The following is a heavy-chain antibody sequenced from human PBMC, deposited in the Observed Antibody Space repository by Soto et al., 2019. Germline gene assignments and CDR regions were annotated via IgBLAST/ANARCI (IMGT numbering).Heavy chain of an antibody. Sequence: GESLKISCAASGFTFSSYAMSWVRQAPGKGLEWVSAISGSGGSTYYADSVKGRFTISRDNSKNTLYLQMNSLRAEDTAVYYCAKDIERYYDFWSGPPHDAFDIWGQGTMVTVSS. CDR2: ISGSGGST. D-gene: IGHD3-3*01. V-gene: IGHV3-23*01. CDR3: AKDIERYYDFWSGPPHDAFDI. J-gene: IGHJ3*02. CDR1: GFTFSSYA.